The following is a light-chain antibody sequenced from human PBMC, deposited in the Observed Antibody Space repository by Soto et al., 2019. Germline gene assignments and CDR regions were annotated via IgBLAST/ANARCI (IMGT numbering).Light chain of an antibody. Sequence: EIVLTPSPDTLSLSPGETATLSCRASQTVIHNYLAWHQQKPGQTPRLLVYGASSRATGIPDRFSGSGSGTEFTLTISSLQSEDFAVYYCQQYNIWPRAFGQGTKVDIK. CDR1: QTVIHNY. CDR2: GAS. CDR3: QQYNIWPRA. J-gene: IGKJ1*01. V-gene: IGKV3-20*01.